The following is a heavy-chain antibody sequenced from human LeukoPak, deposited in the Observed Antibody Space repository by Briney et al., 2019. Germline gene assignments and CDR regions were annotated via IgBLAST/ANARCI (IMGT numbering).Heavy chain of an antibody. CDR2: IIPIFGTA. CDR3: AREAHRRLKYSSSDFDY. Sequence: ASVKVSCKASGGTFSSYGISWVRQAPGQGLEWMGGIIPIFGTANYAQKFQGRVTITADEFTSTAYMELRSLRSDDTAVHYCAREAHRRLKYSSSDFDYWGQGTLVTVSS. V-gene: IGHV1-69*13. CDR1: GGTFSSYG. D-gene: IGHD6-13*01. J-gene: IGHJ4*02.